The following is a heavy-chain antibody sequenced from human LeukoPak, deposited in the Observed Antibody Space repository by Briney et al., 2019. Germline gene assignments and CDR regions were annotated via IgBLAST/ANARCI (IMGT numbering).Heavy chain of an antibody. CDR3: ALGYCDSCEVPAFDY. V-gene: IGHV3-48*01. D-gene: IGHD2/OR15-2a*01. J-gene: IGHJ4*02. Sequence: PGGSLRLSCAASGFTFSNYNMNWVRQAPGKGLEWISYISTSSSTMYYADSVKGRFTISRDNAKNSLYLQMNSLRAEDTAVYYYALGYCDSCEVPAFDYWGQGTLVTVSS. CDR1: GFTFSNYN. CDR2: ISTSSSTM.